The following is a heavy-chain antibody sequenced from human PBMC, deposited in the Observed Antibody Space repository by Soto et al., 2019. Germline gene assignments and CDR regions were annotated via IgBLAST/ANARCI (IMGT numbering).Heavy chain of an antibody. CDR3: ARNSGSGWLPSFSYYGMDV. CDR2: ISYDGSNK. Sequence: QVQLVESGGGVVQPGRSLRLSCAASGFTFSSYAMHWVRQAPGKGLEWVAVISYDGSNKYYADSVKGRFTISRDNSKNXLXXQMNSLRAEDTAVYYCARNSGSGWLPSFSYYGMDVWGQGTTVTVSS. D-gene: IGHD6-19*01. J-gene: IGHJ6*02. V-gene: IGHV3-30-3*01. CDR1: GFTFSSYA.